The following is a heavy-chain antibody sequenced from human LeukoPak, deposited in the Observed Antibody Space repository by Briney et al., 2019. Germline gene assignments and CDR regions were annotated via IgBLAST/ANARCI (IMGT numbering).Heavy chain of an antibody. CDR1: GGSISSYY. J-gene: IGHJ6*03. D-gene: IGHD3-22*01. CDR3: ARSSEGRYYYDSSGFSYYYYYMNV. V-gene: IGHV4-59*01. Sequence: SETLSLTCTVSGGSISSYYWSWIRQPPGKGLEWIGYIYYSGSTYYNPSLRSRVTISVDTSKNQFSLKLSSVTAADTAVYYCARSSEGRYYYDSSGFSYYYYYMNVWGKGTTVTIS. CDR2: IYYSGST.